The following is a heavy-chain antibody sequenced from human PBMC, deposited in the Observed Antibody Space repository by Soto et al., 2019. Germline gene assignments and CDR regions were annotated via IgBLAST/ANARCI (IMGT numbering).Heavy chain of an antibody. V-gene: IGHV1-18*01. CDR1: GYTFTSYG. D-gene: IGHD3-3*01. Sequence: ASLKVSCKASGYTFTSYGISWVRQAPGQGLEWMGWISAYNGNTNYAQKLQGRVTMTTDTSTSTAYMELRSLRSDDTAVYYCARDLNTDYDFWSGYRKYYFDYWGQGTLVTVSS. J-gene: IGHJ4*02. CDR3: ARDLNTDYDFWSGYRKYYFDY. CDR2: ISAYNGNT.